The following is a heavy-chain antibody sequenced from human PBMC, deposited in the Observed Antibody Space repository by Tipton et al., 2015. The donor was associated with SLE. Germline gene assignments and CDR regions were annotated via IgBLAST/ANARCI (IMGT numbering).Heavy chain of an antibody. CDR3: ARGSASAPTLFPLVS. CDR1: GGSISSSSYY. CDR2: IYHSGST. Sequence: TLSLTCTVSGGSISSSSYYWGWIRQPPGKGLEWIGSIYHSGSTYYNPSLKGRVTISVDTSKNQFSLKLSSVTAADTAVYYCARGSASAPTLFPLVSW. V-gene: IGHV4-39*07. J-gene: IGHJ5*01. D-gene: IGHD3-3*01.